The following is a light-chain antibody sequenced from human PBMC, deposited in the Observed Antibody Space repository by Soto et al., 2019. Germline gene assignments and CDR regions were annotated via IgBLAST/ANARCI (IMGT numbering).Light chain of an antibody. Sequence: ETLMTQSPATLSVSPGETVTLSCRSSQDLHIDLAWYHQKPGQAPTLLIYGVSARAPGVPDRFSGAGSGTEFTLTIRSLQSADFGVYYCQQYATWPRTFGQGTKVAIQ. CDR1: QDLHID. CDR2: GVS. CDR3: QQYATWPRT. J-gene: IGKJ2*01. V-gene: IGKV3-15*01.